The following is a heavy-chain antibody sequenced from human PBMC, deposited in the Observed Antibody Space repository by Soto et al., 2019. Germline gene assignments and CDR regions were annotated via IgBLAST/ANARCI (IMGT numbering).Heavy chain of an antibody. D-gene: IGHD3-10*01. Sequence: ASVKVSCKASGYTFTSYYMDWVRQAPGQGLEWMGIINPSGGSTSYAQKFQGRVTMTRDTSTSTVYMELSSLRSEDTAVYYCARAESTEPYYYYYMDVWGKGTTVTVS. J-gene: IGHJ6*03. CDR3: ARAESTEPYYYYYMDV. CDR2: INPSGGST. CDR1: GYTFTSYY. V-gene: IGHV1-46*03.